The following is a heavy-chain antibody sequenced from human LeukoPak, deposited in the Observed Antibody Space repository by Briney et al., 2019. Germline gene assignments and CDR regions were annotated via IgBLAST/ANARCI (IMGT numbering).Heavy chain of an antibody. CDR1: GFTFSSYA. Sequence: GGSLRLSCAASGFTFSSYAMSWVRQASGKGLEWVSSISGSGGSIYYADSVKGRFTISRDNSKYTVYLQMNSLRAEDTAAYYCAKDLGSSWDLRAFDIWGQGTMVTVSS. D-gene: IGHD6-13*01. CDR3: AKDLGSSWDLRAFDI. CDR2: ISGSGGSI. V-gene: IGHV3-23*01. J-gene: IGHJ3*02.